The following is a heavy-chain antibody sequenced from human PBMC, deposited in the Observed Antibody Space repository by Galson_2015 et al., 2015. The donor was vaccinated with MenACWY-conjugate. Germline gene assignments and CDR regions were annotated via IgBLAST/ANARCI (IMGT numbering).Heavy chain of an antibody. CDR1: GFTFSDYA. V-gene: IGHV3-23*01. D-gene: IGHD3-3*01. CDR3: AKGSGFLEWLPLS. CDR2: ISGSGGST. J-gene: IGHJ4*02. Sequence: SLRLSCEASGFTFSDYAMSWVRQAPGKGLEWVSAISGSGGSTYYADSVKGRFTISRDNSKNTLYLQMNSLRAEDTAIYYCAKGSGFLEWLPLSWGQGTLVTVPA.